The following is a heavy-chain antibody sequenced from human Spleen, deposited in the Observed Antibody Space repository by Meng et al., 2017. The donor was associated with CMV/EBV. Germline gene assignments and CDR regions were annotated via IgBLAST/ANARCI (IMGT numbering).Heavy chain of an antibody. CDR3: ARDPASKYDFWSGYVMDV. CDR2: INPNSGGT. CDR1: GYTFTGYY. V-gene: IGHV1-2*02. D-gene: IGHD3-3*01. Sequence: ASVKVSCKASGYTFTGYYMHWVRQAPGQGLEWMGWINPNSGGTNYAQKFQGGVTMTRDTSISTAYMELSRLRSDDTAVYHCARDPASKYDFWSGYVMDVWGQGTTVTVSS. J-gene: IGHJ6*02.